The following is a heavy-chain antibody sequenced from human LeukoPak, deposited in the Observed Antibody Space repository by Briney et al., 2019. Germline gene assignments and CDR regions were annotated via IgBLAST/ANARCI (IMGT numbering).Heavy chain of an antibody. Sequence: GGSLRLSCAASGFTFSRSAIHWVRQAPGEGLEWVSYISSSGSTIYYADSVKGRFTISRDNAKNSLYLQMNSLRAEDTAVYYCARQATHDYWGQGTLVTVSS. V-gene: IGHV3-48*03. CDR3: ARQATHDY. J-gene: IGHJ4*02. CDR1: GFTFSRSA. CDR2: ISSSGSTI. D-gene: IGHD1-26*01.